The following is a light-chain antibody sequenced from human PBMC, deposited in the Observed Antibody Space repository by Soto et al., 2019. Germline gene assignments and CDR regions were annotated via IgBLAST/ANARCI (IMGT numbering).Light chain of an antibody. J-gene: IGKJ4*01. Sequence: EIVLTQSPGTLSLSPGETATLSCRASQSFRSNYLAWYQQRPGLAPRLLIYAVSSRASGIPDRFSGSVSGTDFTLTISRLEPEDSAVYYCQQYDRIPGFTFGGGTKVEI. CDR2: AVS. CDR3: QQYDRIPGFT. CDR1: QSFRSNY. V-gene: IGKV3-20*01.